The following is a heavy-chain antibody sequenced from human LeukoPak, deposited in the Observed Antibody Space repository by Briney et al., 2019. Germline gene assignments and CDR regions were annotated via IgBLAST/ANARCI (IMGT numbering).Heavy chain of an antibody. Sequence: GGSLRLSCAASGFTFSSYAMSWVRQAPGKGLEWVAVISYDGSNKYYADSVKGRFTISRDNSKNTLYLQMNSLRAEDTAVYYCAKLLWFGELLGPPGPPDYWGQGTLVTVSS. CDR3: AKLLWFGELLGPPGPPDY. J-gene: IGHJ4*02. CDR1: GFTFSSYA. V-gene: IGHV3-30*18. D-gene: IGHD3-10*01. CDR2: ISYDGSNK.